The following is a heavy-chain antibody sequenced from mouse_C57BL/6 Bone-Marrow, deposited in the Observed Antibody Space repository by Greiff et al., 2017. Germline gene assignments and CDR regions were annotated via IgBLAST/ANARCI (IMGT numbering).Heavy chain of an antibody. CDR2: IDPENGDT. CDR3: CVGYGSSCWFDY. V-gene: IGHV14-4*01. D-gene: IGHD1-1*01. CDR1: GYNIKDDD. J-gene: IGHJ2*01. Sequence: VQLQQSGAELVKPGASVKLSCTASGYNIKDDDMHWVKQRPEQGLEWIGWIDPENGDTEYAEKFQGKATITVDTSSNTAYLQLSSLTSEDPAVYYCCVGYGSSCWFDYWGQGTTLTVSS.